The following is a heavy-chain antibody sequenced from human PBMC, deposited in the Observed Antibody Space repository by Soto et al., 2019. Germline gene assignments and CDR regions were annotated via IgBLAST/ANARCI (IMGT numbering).Heavy chain of an antibody. D-gene: IGHD1-7*01. CDR3: AKGDNWNYDLYVAFDI. CDR1: GFTFDDYT. J-gene: IGHJ3*02. V-gene: IGHV3-43*01. Sequence: EVQLVESGGVVVQPGGSLRLSCAASGFTFDDYTMHWVRQAPGKGLEWVSLISWDGGSTYYADSVKGRFTISRDNSKKSLYLQMNRLRTEDTGLYYCAKGDNWNYDLYVAFDIWGHGTMVTVSS. CDR2: ISWDGGST.